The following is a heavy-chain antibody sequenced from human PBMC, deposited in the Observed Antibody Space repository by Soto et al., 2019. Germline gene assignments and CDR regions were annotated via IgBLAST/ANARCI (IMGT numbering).Heavy chain of an antibody. V-gene: IGHV4-31*03. D-gene: IGHD2-15*01. CDR3: ARVRRCSGGSCYFYYYYYMDV. CDR1: GGSISSGGYY. Sequence: QVQLQESGPGLVKPSQTLSLTCTISGGSISSGGYYWSWIRQHPGKGLEWIGYIYYSGSTYYNPSLKSRVTISVDTSKNQFSLKLSSVTAADTAVYYCARVRRCSGGSCYFYYYYYMDVWGNGTTVTVS. CDR2: IYYSGST. J-gene: IGHJ6*03.